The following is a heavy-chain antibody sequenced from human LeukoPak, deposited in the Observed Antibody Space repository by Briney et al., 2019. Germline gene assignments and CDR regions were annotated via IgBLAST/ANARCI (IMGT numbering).Heavy chain of an antibody. Sequence: PGGSLRLSCAASGFTFSSYSMNWVRQAPGKGLEYVSAISSNGGSTYYANSVKGRFTISRDNSKNTLYLQMGSLRAEDMAVYYCARDSEVGATDYWGQGTLVTVSS. CDR3: ARDSEVGATDY. CDR2: ISSNGGST. J-gene: IGHJ4*02. V-gene: IGHV3-64*01. D-gene: IGHD1-26*01. CDR1: GFTFSSYS.